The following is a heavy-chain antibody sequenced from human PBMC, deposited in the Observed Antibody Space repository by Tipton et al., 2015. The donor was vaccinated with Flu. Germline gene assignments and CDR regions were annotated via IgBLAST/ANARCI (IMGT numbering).Heavy chain of an antibody. CDR2: IYYSGST. D-gene: IGHD5-18*01. V-gene: IGHV4-39*07. CDR3: ARDRSDPSGYNSGLPLYYYYYYGMDV. J-gene: IGHJ6*02. Sequence: TLSLTCTVSGDSISSSSYYWGWIRQPPGKGLEWIGSIYYSGSTYYNPSLTSRVTISVDTSKNQFSLTLSSVTAADTAVYYCARDRSDPSGYNSGLPLYYYYYYGMDVWGQGTTVTVSS. CDR1: GDSISSSSYY.